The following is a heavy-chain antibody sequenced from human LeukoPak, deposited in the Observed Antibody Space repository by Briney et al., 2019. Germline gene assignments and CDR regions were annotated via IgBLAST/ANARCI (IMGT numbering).Heavy chain of an antibody. CDR2: ISSSGSTI. D-gene: IGHD3-22*01. Sequence: GGSLRLSCAASEFTFSRYAMIWVRQAPGKGLEWVSYISSSGSTIYYADSVKGRFTISRDNAKNSLYLQMNSLRAEDTAVYYCARSPYYYDSSGYWNWYFDLWGRGTLVTVSS. CDR1: EFTFSRYA. CDR3: ARSPYYYDSSGYWNWYFDL. J-gene: IGHJ2*01. V-gene: IGHV3-48*04.